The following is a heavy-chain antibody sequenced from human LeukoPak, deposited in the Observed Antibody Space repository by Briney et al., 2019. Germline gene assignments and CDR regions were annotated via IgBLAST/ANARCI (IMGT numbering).Heavy chain of an antibody. D-gene: IGHD1-26*01. CDR3: AKGGGSRNFDY. CDR2: TSDSGGST. V-gene: IGHV3-23*01. CDR1: GFTFSNYA. J-gene: IGHJ4*02. Sequence: GGSLRLSCAASGFTFSNYAMSWVRQAPGKGPDWVSLTSDSGGSTYYADSVKGRFTISRDNSKNTLYLQMNSLRAEDTAVYYCAKGGGSRNFDYWGQGTLVAVSS.